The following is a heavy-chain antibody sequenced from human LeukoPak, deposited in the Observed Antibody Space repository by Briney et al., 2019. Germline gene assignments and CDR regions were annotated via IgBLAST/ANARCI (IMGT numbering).Heavy chain of an antibody. CDR3: ASPSLGYGSGSYIDAFDI. D-gene: IGHD3-10*01. CDR1: GFTFSDYY. CDR2: ISSSGSTI. Sequence: GGSLRLSCAASGFTFSDYYMSWIRQAPGKGLEWVSYISSSGSTIYYADSVKGRFTISRDNAKNPLYLQMNSLRAEDTAVYYCASPSLGYGSGSYIDAFDIWGQGTMVTVPS. J-gene: IGHJ3*02. V-gene: IGHV3-11*01.